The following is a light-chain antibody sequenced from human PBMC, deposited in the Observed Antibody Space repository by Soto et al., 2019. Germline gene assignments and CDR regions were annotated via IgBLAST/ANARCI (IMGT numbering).Light chain of an antibody. V-gene: IGKV3-20*01. CDR1: QSVSSNY. CDR3: QQYDDSIT. Sequence: EIVLTQSPDTLSLSPGESATLSCRASQSVSSNYLAWYQQKPGRAPRLLIYGASIRATGIPDRFSGSGSGTDFALTISRLEPEDFAVFYCQQYDDSITCGQGTRLEIE. CDR2: GAS. J-gene: IGKJ5*01.